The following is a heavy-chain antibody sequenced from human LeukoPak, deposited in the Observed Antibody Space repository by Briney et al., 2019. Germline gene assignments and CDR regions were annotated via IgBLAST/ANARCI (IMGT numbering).Heavy chain of an antibody. J-gene: IGHJ4*02. CDR1: GGSISNYY. Sequence: SETLSLTCTVSGGSISNYYWSWIRQPPGKGLEWIGYIYYSGSTNYNPSLKSRVTISVDTSKNQFSLKLSSVTAADTAVYYCARRGGWRRDRNRGGYYFDYWGQGTLVAVSS. D-gene: IGHD6-19*01. CDR2: IYYSGST. V-gene: IGHV4-59*12. CDR3: ARRGGWRRDRNRGGYYFDY.